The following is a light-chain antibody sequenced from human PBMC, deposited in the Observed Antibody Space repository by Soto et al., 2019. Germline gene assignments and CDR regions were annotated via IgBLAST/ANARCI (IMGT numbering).Light chain of an antibody. Sequence: QSVLTQPRSVSGSPGQSVTISCTGTSSDIGRYNFVSWYQQHPDKAPKLMIYEVTNRPPGVSDRFSGSKSGKTASLTISGLQAEDEADYYCSSYTSSSTWVFGGGTKLTVL. V-gene: IGLV2-14*01. CDR1: SSDIGRYNF. J-gene: IGLJ3*02. CDR2: EVT. CDR3: SSYTSSSTWV.